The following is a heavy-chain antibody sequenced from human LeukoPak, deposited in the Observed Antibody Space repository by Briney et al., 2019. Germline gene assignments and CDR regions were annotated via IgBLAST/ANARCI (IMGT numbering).Heavy chain of an antibody. CDR3: AREGAVVVISHAFDI. Sequence: GGSLRLSCAASGFTFSSYAMTWVRQAPGKGLEWVSAISASGGSTYYADSVKGRFTISRDNAKNSLYLQMNSLRAEDTAVYYCAREGAVVVISHAFDIWGQWTMVTVSS. V-gene: IGHV3-23*01. CDR2: ISASGGST. D-gene: IGHD3-22*01. J-gene: IGHJ3*02. CDR1: GFTFSSYA.